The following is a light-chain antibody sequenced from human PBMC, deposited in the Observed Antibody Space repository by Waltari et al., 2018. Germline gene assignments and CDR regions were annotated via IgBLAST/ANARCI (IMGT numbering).Light chain of an antibody. V-gene: IGLV2-14*03. CDR3: SSFTSKSTWV. Sequence: QSALTQPASVSGSPGQSITISCTGTSSDVGGYSYVSWYQQQPDKAPQLLIYDVSNRALGVSTRFSGSKSGNTASLTISGLQAEDESDYYCSSFTSKSTWVFGGGTKLTVL. CDR2: DVS. J-gene: IGLJ3*02. CDR1: SSDVGGYSY.